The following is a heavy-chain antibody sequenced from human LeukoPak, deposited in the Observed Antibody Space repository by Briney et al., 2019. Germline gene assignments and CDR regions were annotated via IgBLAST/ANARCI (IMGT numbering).Heavy chain of an antibody. CDR2: ISAYNGNT. D-gene: IGHD3-9*01. CDR3: ARDDYDILTGYFPFDY. CDR1: GYTFTSYG. J-gene: IGHJ4*02. V-gene: IGHV1-18*01. Sequence: GASVKVSCKASGYTFTSYGISWVRQAPGQGLEWMGWISAYNGNTNYAQKLQGRVTMTTDTSTSTAYMELRSLRSDDTAVYYCARDDYDILTGYFPFDYWGQGTLVTVSS.